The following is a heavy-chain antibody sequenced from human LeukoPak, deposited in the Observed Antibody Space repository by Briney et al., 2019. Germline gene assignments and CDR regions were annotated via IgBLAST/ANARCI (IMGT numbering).Heavy chain of an antibody. Sequence: GGSLRLSCAASGFTFSSYAMHWVRQAPGKGLEWVAVISYDGSNKYYADFVKGRFTISRDNSKNTLYLQMNSLRAEDTAVYYCARDETAIVVVTATIDYWGQGTLVTVSS. CDR1: GFTFSSYA. CDR3: ARDETAIVVVTATIDY. J-gene: IGHJ4*02. CDR2: ISYDGSNK. D-gene: IGHD2-21*02. V-gene: IGHV3-30-3*01.